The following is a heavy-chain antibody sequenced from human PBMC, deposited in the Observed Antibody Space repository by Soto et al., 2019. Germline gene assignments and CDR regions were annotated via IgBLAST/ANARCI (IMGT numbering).Heavy chain of an antibody. Sequence: SETLSLTCAVYGGSFSGYYWSWIRQPPGKGLEWIGEINHSGSTNYNPSLKSRVTISVDTSKNQFSLKLSSVTAADTAVYYCARGLRAVAGTLAGVWFDPWGQGTLVTVSS. D-gene: IGHD6-19*01. CDR2: INHSGST. CDR3: ARGLRAVAGTLAGVWFDP. CDR1: GGSFSGYY. V-gene: IGHV4-34*01. J-gene: IGHJ5*02.